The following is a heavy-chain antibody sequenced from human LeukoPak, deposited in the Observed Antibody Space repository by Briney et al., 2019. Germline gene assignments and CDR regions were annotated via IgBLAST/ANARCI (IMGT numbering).Heavy chain of an antibody. CDR3: AREGGEWELLRTFDY. V-gene: IGHV3-30*03. CDR1: GYTFSNYN. Sequence: PGGSLRLSCAASGYTFSNYNMNWVRQAPGKGLGWVAVISYDGFNKYYAESVMGRFTISRDNAKNSLYLQMNSLRAEDTAVYYCAREGGEWELLRTFDYWGQGTLVTVSS. CDR2: ISYDGFNK. D-gene: IGHD1-26*01. J-gene: IGHJ4*02.